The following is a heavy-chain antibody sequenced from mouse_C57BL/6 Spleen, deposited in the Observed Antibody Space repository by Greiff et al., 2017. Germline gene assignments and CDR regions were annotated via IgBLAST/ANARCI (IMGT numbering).Heavy chain of an antibody. J-gene: IGHJ2*01. V-gene: IGHV1-80*01. CDR1: GYAFSSYW. D-gene: IGHD1-1*01. CDR2: IYPGDGDT. Sequence: VQLQQSGAELVKPGASVKISCKASGYAFSSYWMNWVKQRPGKGLEWIGQIYPGDGDTNYNGKFKGKATLTADKSSSTAYMQLSSLTSEDSAVYFCARDGSGDYFDYWGQGTTLTVSS. CDR3: ARDGSGDYFDY.